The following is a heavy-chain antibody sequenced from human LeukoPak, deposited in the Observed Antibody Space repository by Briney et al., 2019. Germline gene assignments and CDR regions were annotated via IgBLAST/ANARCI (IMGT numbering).Heavy chain of an antibody. D-gene: IGHD2-2*01. J-gene: IGHJ4*02. CDR2: IIPIFGTA. Sequence: ASVKVSCYASGGTFSSYAISWVRQAPGQGLEWMGGIIPIFGTANYAQKFQGSITITADESTSTAYMELSSLRSEDTAVYYCARGGCSSTSCYDGYWGQGTLVTVSS. V-gene: IGHV1-69*01. CDR1: GGTFSSYA. CDR3: ARGGCSSTSCYDGY.